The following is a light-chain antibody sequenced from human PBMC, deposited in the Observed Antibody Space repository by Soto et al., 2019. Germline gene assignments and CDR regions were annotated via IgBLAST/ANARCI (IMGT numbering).Light chain of an antibody. Sequence: QSALTQPASVSGSPGQSITISCTGTSSDVGGYNYVSWYQQHPGKAPKLMIYDVSNRPSGVSTRFSGSKSGNTASLTISGLQAEDEADYYCCSYTSSNTQVFGGGTQLTVL. J-gene: IGLJ2*01. CDR2: DVS. CDR3: CSYTSSNTQV. CDR1: SSDVGGYNY. V-gene: IGLV2-14*03.